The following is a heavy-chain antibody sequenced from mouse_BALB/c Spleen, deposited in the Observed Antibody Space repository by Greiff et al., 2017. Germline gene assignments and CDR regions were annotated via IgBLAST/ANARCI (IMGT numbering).Heavy chain of an antibody. D-gene: IGHD2-4*01. CDR3: ARRNDDYGGFAY. Sequence: QVQLQQPGAELVKPGTSVKLSCKASCYTFTSYWINWVKLRPGQGLEWIGDIYPGSGSTNYNEKFKSKATLTVDTSSSTAYMQLSSLASEDSALYYCARRNDDYGGFAYWGQGTLVTVSA. J-gene: IGHJ3*01. V-gene: IGHV1-55*01. CDR2: IYPGSGST. CDR1: CYTFTSYW.